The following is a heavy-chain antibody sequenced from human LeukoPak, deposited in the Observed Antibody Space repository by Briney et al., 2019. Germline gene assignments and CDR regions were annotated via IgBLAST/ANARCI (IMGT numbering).Heavy chain of an antibody. Sequence: ASVRVSCKASGYTFTGYFMHWVRQAPGQGLQWMGWLNPDSGATSYAQSFQGRVTMTRDTSISTAYMDLSRLRSDDTAVYYCARDGGSRDYYSYYYGMDVWGQGTTVTVPS. V-gene: IGHV1-2*02. D-gene: IGHD3-10*01. CDR2: LNPDSGAT. CDR3: ARDGGSRDYYSYYYGMDV. J-gene: IGHJ6*02. CDR1: GYTFTGYF.